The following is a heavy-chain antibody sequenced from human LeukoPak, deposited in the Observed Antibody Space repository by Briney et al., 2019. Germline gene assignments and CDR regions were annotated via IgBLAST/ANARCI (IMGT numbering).Heavy chain of an antibody. V-gene: IGHV4-30-4*08. CDR2: IYYSGST. CDR1: GGSISSSSYY. J-gene: IGHJ6*02. D-gene: IGHD3-22*01. Sequence: SETLSLTCTVSGGSISSSSYYWGWIRQPPGKGLEWIGYIYYSGSTYYNPSLKSRVTISLDTSKNQFSLKLSSVTAADTAVYYCARDIVTYDSSGYYYSHGMDVWGQGTTVTVSS. CDR3: ARDIVTYDSSGYYYSHGMDV.